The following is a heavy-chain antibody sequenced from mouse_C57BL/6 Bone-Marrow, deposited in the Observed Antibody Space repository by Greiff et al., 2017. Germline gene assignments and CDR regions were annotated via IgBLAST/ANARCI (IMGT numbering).Heavy chain of an antibody. D-gene: IGHD1-2*01. CDR1: GYTFPSYW. Sequence: QVQLQQPGAELVRPGPSVKLSCKASGYTFPSYWMHWVKQRPGQGLEWIGVIDPSDSYTNYNQKFKGKATLTVDTSSSTAYMQLSSLTSEDSAVYYCARLLRHGDYWGQGTSVTVSS. J-gene: IGHJ4*01. V-gene: IGHV1-59*01. CDR3: ARLLRHGDY. CDR2: IDPSDSYT.